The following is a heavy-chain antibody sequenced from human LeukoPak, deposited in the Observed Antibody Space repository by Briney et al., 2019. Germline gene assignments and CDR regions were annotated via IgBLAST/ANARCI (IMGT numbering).Heavy chain of an antibody. CDR2: LNHSGST. Sequence: SETLSLTCAVYGGSFSGYYWSWIRQPPGKGLEWIGELNHSGSTNYNPSLKSRVTISVDTSKNQFSLKLSSVTAADTAVYYCAREGYGSGSYYQAYWGQGTLVTVSS. V-gene: IGHV4-34*01. CDR1: GGSFSGYY. D-gene: IGHD3-10*01. CDR3: AREGYGSGSYYQAY. J-gene: IGHJ4*02.